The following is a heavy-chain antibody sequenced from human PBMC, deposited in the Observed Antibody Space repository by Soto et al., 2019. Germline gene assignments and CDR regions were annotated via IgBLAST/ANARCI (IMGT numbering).Heavy chain of an antibody. CDR2: IYSSGTT. CDR3: ARIITMVRADHAWFDY. CDR1: GGSISSGDYS. V-gene: IGHV4-30-4*01. Sequence: QVQLQASGRGLVTSSQTLSLTCTFSGGSISSGDYSWSRIRQPPGNRLECIGYIYSSGTTYYNPSLTSRLTIAVDTSKNRVSLKLCAVTAADTAVYYCARIITMVRADHAWFDYWGQGTLFTVSS. D-gene: IGHD3-10*01. J-gene: IGHJ4*02.